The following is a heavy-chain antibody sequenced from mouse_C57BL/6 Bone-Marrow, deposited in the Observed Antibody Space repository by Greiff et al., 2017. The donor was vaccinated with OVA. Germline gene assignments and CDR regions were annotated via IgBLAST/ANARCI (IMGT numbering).Heavy chain of an antibody. Sequence: QVQLQQPGAELVRPGSSVKLSCKASGYTFTSYWMPWVKQRPIQGLEWIGNIDPSASESPYNQKFKDKATLTVDKSSSTAYMQLSSLTSEDSAVYYGASSRSVVDRYFDYWGQGTTLTVSS. J-gene: IGHJ2*01. D-gene: IGHD1-1*01. CDR1: GYTFTSYW. CDR3: ASSRSVVDRYFDY. CDR2: IDPSASES. V-gene: IGHV1-52*01.